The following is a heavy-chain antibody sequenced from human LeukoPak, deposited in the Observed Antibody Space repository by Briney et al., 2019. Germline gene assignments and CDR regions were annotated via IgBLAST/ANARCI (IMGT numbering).Heavy chain of an antibody. CDR2: ISGSGGST. CDR3: ARDLLGLSLEGGGRVDY. V-gene: IGHV3-23*01. CDR1: GFGFSSYA. J-gene: IGHJ4*02. Sequence: GGSLRLSCAASGFGFSSYAMSWVRQAPGKGLEWVSAISGSGGSTYYADSVKGRFTISRDNAKNSLYLQMNSLRAEDTAVYYCARDLLGLSLEGGGRVDYWGQGTLVTVSS. D-gene: IGHD3-16*01.